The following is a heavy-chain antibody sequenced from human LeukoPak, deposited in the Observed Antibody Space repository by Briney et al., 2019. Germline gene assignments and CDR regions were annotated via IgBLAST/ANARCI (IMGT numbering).Heavy chain of an antibody. CDR2: INPNSGGT. CDR1: GYTFTGYY. J-gene: IGHJ4*02. D-gene: IGHD3-10*01. Sequence: ASVKVSCKASGYTFTGYYMHWVRQAPGQGLEWMGWINPNSGGTNYAQKFQGRVTMTRDTSISTACMELSRLRSDDTAVYYCARELGELSHWGGQGALVTVSS. CDR3: ARELGELSHW. V-gene: IGHV1-2*02.